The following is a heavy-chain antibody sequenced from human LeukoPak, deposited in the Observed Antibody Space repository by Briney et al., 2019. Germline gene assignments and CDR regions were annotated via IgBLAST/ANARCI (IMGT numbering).Heavy chain of an antibody. D-gene: IGHD2-2*01. V-gene: IGHV1-18*01. CDR1: GYTFTTFG. Sequence: ASVKVSCKASGYTFTTFGFTWVRQAPGQGLEWLGWISTYNSNINYAQNLQDRLTLTIDTSTSTAYMELSSLRFDDTAMYYCTRGRLPADAFDVWGQGTLVTVSS. J-gene: IGHJ3*01. CDR3: TRGRLPADAFDV. CDR2: ISTYNSNI.